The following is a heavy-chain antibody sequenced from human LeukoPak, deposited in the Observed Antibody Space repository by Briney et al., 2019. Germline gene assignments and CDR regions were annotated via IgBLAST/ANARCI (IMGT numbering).Heavy chain of an antibody. D-gene: IGHD3-22*01. CDR3: ARSLTGYYDSSGF. V-gene: IGHV1-46*01. J-gene: IGHJ4*02. CDR2: INPSGGTT. Sequence: ASVKVSCKASGYTFTSYAMHWVRQAPGQGLEWMGIINPSGGTTSYAQKFQGRVTMTRDTSTSTIYMELSSLRSEDTAVYYCARSLTGYYDSSGFWGQGTLVTVSS. CDR1: GYTFTSYA.